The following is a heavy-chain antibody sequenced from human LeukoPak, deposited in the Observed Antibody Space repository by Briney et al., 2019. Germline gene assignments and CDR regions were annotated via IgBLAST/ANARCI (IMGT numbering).Heavy chain of an antibody. V-gene: IGHV3-48*03. CDR3: ARGTGYCLDP. CDR2: ISTSGSTI. Sequence: GGSLRLSCAASGFTFSTYEMNWVRQAPGKGLEWVSYISTSGSTIYYADSVKGRFTISRDNAKNSLYLQMNSLRAEDTAIYDCARGTGYCLDPWGQGTLVTVSS. J-gene: IGHJ5*02. D-gene: IGHD2-2*03. CDR1: GFTFSTYE.